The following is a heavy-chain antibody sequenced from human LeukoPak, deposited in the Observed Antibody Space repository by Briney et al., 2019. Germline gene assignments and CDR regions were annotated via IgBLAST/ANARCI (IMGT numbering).Heavy chain of an antibody. V-gene: IGHV3-48*03. CDR2: IDSSSGII. J-gene: IGHJ4*02. Sequence: GGSLRLSCAASGFTSHSYEMNWVRQAPGKGLEWLSYIDSSSGIIHYADSVKGRFTISRDNAKNSLYLQMNSLRAEDTALYYCARVGWGIGSAWVDCWGQGSLVTVSS. CDR3: ARVGWGIGSAWVDC. CDR1: GFTSHSYE. D-gene: IGHD6-19*01.